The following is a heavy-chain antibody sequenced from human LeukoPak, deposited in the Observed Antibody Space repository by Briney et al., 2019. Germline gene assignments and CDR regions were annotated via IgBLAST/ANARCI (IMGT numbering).Heavy chain of an antibody. Sequence: SETLSLTCTVSGGSISSHYWSWVGQPLGKGLEWIGYIYYSGNTNYNPSLKSRVTISVDTSKNQFSLNLTSVTAADTAVYYCARGSGWYYYWGQGTLVTVSS. V-gene: IGHV4-59*11. CDR1: GGSISSHY. CDR2: IYYSGNT. CDR3: ARGSGWYYY. D-gene: IGHD6-19*01. J-gene: IGHJ4*02.